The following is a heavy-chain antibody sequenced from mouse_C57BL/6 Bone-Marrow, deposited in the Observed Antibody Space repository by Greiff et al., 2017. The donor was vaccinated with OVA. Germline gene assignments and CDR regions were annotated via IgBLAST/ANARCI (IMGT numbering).Heavy chain of an antibody. D-gene: IGHD2-4*01. Sequence: EVKVVESGGDLVKPGGSLKLSCAASGFTFSSYGMSWVRQTPDKRLEWVATISSGGSYTYYPDSVKGRFTISRDNAKNTLYLQMSSLKSEDTAMYYCARQGDYEDYWGQGTTLTVSS. J-gene: IGHJ2*01. V-gene: IGHV5-6*01. CDR3: ARQGDYEDY. CDR2: ISSGGSYT. CDR1: GFTFSSYG.